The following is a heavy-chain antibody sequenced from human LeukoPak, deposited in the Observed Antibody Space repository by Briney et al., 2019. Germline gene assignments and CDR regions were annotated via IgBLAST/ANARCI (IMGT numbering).Heavy chain of an antibody. D-gene: IGHD5-18*01. CDR2: IYYSGST. CDR1: GGSISSYY. CDR3: ARGYSYGPYYYYYYMDV. J-gene: IGHJ6*03. Sequence: SETLSLTCTVSGGSISSYYWSWIRQPPGKGLEWIGYIYYSGSTNYNPSLKSRVTISVDTSKKPLSLKLSSVTAADTAVYYCARGYSYGPYYYYYYMDVWGKGTTVTVSS. V-gene: IGHV4-59*01.